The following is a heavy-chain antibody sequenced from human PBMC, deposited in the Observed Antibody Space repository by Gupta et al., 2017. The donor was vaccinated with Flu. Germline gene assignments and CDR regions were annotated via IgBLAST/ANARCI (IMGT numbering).Heavy chain of an antibody. J-gene: IGHJ3*02. D-gene: IGHD6-6*01. CDR2: IRDDGSEK. CDR3: AGGFVPDI. Sequence: IRDDGSEKNYVDSVKGRFTISRDNAKNSVYLQMHSLRAEDTAVYYCAGGFVPDIWGQGTLVTVSS. V-gene: IGHV3-7*04.